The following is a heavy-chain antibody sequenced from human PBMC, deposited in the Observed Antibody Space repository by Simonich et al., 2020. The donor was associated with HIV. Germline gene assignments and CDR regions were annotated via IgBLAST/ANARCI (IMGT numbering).Heavy chain of an antibody. CDR2: INHSGIT. Sequence: QVQLQQWGAGLLKPSETLSLTCAVYGGSFSGYYWSWNRQPPGKGLEWIGEINHSGITNDKSSLNSRATISVDKSKNQFSLKLSSVTAADTAIYYCARRDRELILYFDYWGQGNLVTVSS. CDR3: ARRDRELILYFDY. V-gene: IGHV4-34*04. D-gene: IGHD3-3*01. J-gene: IGHJ4*02. CDR1: GGSFSGYY.